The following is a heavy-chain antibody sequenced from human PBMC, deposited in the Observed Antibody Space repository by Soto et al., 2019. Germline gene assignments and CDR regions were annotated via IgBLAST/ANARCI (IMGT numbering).Heavy chain of an antibody. CDR3: ARRKRRDGYNQFDY. J-gene: IGHJ4*02. V-gene: IGHV4-39*01. CDR2: IYYSGST. CDR1: GGSISSSSYY. Sequence: SETLSLTCTVSGGSISSSSYYWGWIRQPPGKGLEWIGSIYYSGSTYYNPSLKSRVTISVDTSKNQFSLKLSSVTAADTAVYYCARRKRRDGYNQFDYWGQGTLVTVSS. D-gene: IGHD5-12*01.